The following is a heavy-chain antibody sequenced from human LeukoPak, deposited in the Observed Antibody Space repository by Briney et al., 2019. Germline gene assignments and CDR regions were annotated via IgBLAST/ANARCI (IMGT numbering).Heavy chain of an antibody. CDR1: GDSISSGGYS. D-gene: IGHD3-10*01. V-gene: IGHV4-30-2*01. Sequence: SQTLSLTCAVSGDSISSGGYSWSWIRQPPGKGLEWIGYIYHSGSTYYNPSLKSRVTISVDRSKNQFSLKLSSVTAADTAVYYCARVAVRGVTDYWGQGTLVTVSS. CDR3: ARVAVRGVTDY. CDR2: IYHSGST. J-gene: IGHJ4*02.